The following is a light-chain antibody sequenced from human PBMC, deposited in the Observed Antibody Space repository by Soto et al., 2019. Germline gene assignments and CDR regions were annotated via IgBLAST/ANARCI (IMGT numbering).Light chain of an antibody. CDR1: QSVSSSY. CDR2: GEA. V-gene: IGKV3-20*01. CDR3: QQYGSSPRT. J-gene: IGKJ2*01. Sequence: EIVLTQSPGTLSLSPGQRATLSCRASQSVSSSYLAWYQQKPGQAPRLLIYGEANRAPGIPDRFSGSGSGTDFTLAISGLGPEGFVVYYCQQYGSSPRTFGEGTKLEI.